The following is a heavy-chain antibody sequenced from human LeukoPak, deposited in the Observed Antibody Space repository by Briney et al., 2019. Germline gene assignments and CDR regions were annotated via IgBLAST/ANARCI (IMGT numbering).Heavy chain of an antibody. CDR2: INPNTGGT. J-gene: IGHJ4*02. CDR3: ARVPGYSGYGLPFDS. V-gene: IGHV1-2*02. CDR1: GYTFTGYY. D-gene: IGHD5-12*01. Sequence: ASVKVSCKTSGYTFTGYYMHWVRQAPGQGLEWMGWINPNTGGTNYVQKFQGRVTMTRDTSISTAYMELSRLTSDDTGVYYCARVPGYSGYGLPFDSWGQGTLVTVSS.